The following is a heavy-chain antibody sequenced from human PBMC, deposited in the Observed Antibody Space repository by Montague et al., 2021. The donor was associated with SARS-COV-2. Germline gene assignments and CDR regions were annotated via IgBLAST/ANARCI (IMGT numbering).Heavy chain of an antibody. J-gene: IGHJ6*02. Sequence: SLRLSCAASGFTFDDYAMHWVRQAPGKGLEWVANINQDGSEKYYVDSVKGRFTISRDNAQNSLYLQLNSLRAEDTAVYYCAKDYSSGSYSYFYGVDVWGQGTTVAVSS. CDR3: AKDYSSGSYSYFYGVDV. CDR2: INQDGSEK. D-gene: IGHD6-19*01. V-gene: IGHV3-7*01. CDR1: GFTFDDYA.